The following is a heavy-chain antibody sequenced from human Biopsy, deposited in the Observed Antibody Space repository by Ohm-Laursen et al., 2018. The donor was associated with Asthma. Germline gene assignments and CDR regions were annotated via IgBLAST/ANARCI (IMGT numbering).Heavy chain of an antibody. J-gene: IGHJ4*02. CDR1: VFTVSRDH. CDR3: ARGDSSGWSHYYFDY. Sequence: SLRLSCAASVFTVSRDHMFWVRQAPGKGLEWVSVIYSGGTSDTADSVRGRFTISRDFYKNTLYLQMDILRAEDTAVYYCARGDSSGWSHYYFDYWGQGTLVTVSS. CDR2: IYSGGTS. V-gene: IGHV3-53*01. D-gene: IGHD6-19*01.